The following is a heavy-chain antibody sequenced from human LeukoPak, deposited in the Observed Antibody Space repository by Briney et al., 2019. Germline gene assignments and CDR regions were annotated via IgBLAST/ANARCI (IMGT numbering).Heavy chain of an antibody. J-gene: IGHJ4*02. V-gene: IGHV3-33*06. CDR2: IWYDGSNK. Sequence: TGGSLRLSCAASGFTFSSYGMHWVRQAPGKGLEWVAVIWYDGSNKYYADSVKGRFTISRDNSKNTLYLQMNSLRAEDTAVYYCAKDYCYDSSGYFDYWGQGALVTVSS. D-gene: IGHD3-22*01. CDR3: AKDYCYDSSGYFDY. CDR1: GFTFSSYG.